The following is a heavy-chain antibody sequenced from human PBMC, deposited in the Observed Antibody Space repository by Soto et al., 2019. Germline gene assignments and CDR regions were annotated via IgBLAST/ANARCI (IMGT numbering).Heavy chain of an antibody. Sequence: PGGSLILSCAASGFTFSNYGMYWVRQAPGKGLEWVAVIWDDGNQKYYVDSVKGRFTISRDNSENTMFLQMNSLTAEDTAVYYCVRGGKTAGAFDIWGQGTMVTVSS. D-gene: IGHD3-16*01. CDR1: GFTFSNYG. J-gene: IGHJ3*02. CDR3: VRGGKTAGAFDI. V-gene: IGHV3-33*01. CDR2: IWDDGNQK.